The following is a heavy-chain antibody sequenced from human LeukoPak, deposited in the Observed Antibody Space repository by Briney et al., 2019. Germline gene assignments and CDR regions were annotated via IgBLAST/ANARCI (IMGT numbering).Heavy chain of an antibody. CDR1: GFTFSSYS. J-gene: IGHJ4*02. D-gene: IGHD3-16*01. Sequence: GGSLRLSCAAPGFTFSSYSMNWVRQAPGKGLEWVSSISSSSSYIYYADSVKGRFTISRDNAKNSLYLQMNSLRAEDTAVYYCAREGARLTLDYWGQGTLVTVSS. CDR3: AREGARLTLDY. CDR2: ISSSSSYI. V-gene: IGHV3-21*01.